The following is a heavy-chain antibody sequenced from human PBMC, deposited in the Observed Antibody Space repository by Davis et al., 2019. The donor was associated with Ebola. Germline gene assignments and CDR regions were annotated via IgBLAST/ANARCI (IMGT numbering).Heavy chain of an antibody. CDR1: GFTFNKYW. CDR3: AKRATVKVAGANYYNAMDV. D-gene: IGHD6-19*01. Sequence: PGGSLRLSCAASGFTFNKYWMHWVRQAPGKGLEWVSRISGSGGDPHYADSVKGRFTISRDNSKNTLYLQMNSLRAEDTAVFYCAKRATVKVAGANYYNAMDVWGQGTTVTVSS. CDR2: ISGSGGDP. J-gene: IGHJ6*02. V-gene: IGHV3-23*01.